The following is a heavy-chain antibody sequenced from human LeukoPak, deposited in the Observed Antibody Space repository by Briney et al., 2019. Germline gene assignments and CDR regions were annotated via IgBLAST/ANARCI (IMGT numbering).Heavy chain of an antibody. CDR3: ARARAIIAETSYYFDY. CDR1: GYTFTSYD. J-gene: IGHJ4*02. V-gene: IGHV1-8*01. Sequence: GASVKVSCKASGYTFTSYDINWVRQATGQGLEWMGWMNPNSGNTGYAQRFQGRVTMARNTSISTAYMELSSLRSEDTAVYYCARARAIIAETSYYFDYWGQGTLVTVSS. CDR2: MNPNSGNT. D-gene: IGHD6-13*01.